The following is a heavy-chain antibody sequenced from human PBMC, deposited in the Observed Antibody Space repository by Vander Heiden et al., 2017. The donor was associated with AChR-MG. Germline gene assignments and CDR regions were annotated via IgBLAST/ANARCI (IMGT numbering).Heavy chain of an antibody. D-gene: IGHD3-22*01. CDR1: GFPFSSYA. V-gene: IGHV3-23*01. CDR2: ISGSGGST. CDR3: VAESSGLGAFDI. J-gene: IGHJ3*02. Sequence: EVQLLESGGGLVQPGGSLRLSCAASGFPFSSYAMSWVRQAPGKGLEWVSAISGSGGSTYYADSVKGRFTISRDNSKNTLYLQMNSLRAEDTAVYYCVAESSGLGAFDIWGQGTMVTVSS.